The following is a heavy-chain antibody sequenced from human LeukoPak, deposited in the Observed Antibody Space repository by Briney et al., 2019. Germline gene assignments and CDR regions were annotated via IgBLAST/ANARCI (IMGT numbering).Heavy chain of an antibody. CDR2: MNPNSGNT. Sequence: GASVKVSCKASGYTFTSYDFNWVRQATGQGLEWMGWMNPNSGNTGLAQKCQGRVTLARDTSLSTAYMELSNLRSDDTAVYYCARDEVVAAPNYFGMVVWGQGTTVSVSS. J-gene: IGHJ6*02. CDR1: GYTFTSYD. V-gene: IGHV1-8*01. D-gene: IGHD2-15*01. CDR3: ARDEVVAAPNYFGMVV.